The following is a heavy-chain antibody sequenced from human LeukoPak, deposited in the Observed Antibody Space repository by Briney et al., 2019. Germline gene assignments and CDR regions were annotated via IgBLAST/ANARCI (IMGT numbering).Heavy chain of an antibody. J-gene: IGHJ4*02. CDR3: TTDRWVTIFGVVIPDY. D-gene: IGHD3-3*01. CDR1: GFTFSNAW. Sequence: GGSLRLSCAASGFTFSNAWMSWVRQAPGKGLEWVGRIKSKTDGGTTDYAAPVKGRFTISRDDSKNTLYLQMNSLKTEDTAVYYCTTDRWVTIFGVVIPDYWGQGTLVTVSS. CDR2: IKSKTDGGTT. V-gene: IGHV3-15*01.